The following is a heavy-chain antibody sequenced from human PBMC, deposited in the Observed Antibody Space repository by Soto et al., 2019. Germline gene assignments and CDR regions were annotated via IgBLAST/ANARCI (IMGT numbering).Heavy chain of an antibody. D-gene: IGHD6-19*01. CDR1: GFTFSSYA. CDR2: ISGSGVST. V-gene: IGHV3-23*01. CDR3: AKEVGYSSGYDYFDY. J-gene: IGHJ4*02. Sequence: EVQLLGSGGGLVQPGGSLRLSCAASGFTFSSYAMRWVRQAPGKGLEWVSGISGSGVSTHYADSVKGRFTISRDNSKNTLYLQMNSLRAEDTAAYYCAKEVGYSSGYDYFDYWGQGTLVTVSS.